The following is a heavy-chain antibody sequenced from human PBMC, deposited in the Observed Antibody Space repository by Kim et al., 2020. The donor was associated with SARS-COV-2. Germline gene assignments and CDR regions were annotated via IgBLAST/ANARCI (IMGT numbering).Heavy chain of an antibody. CDR1: GGSISSSSFY. CDR3: APYSSSWYYFDH. V-gene: IGHV4-39*01. Sequence: SETLSLTCSVSGGSISSSSFYWGWIRQPPGKGLEWIGSIYYSGSTYYNPSLKSRITISVDTSKNQFSLKLSSVTAADTAVYYCAPYSSSWYYFDHWGQGTLVTVSS. J-gene: IGHJ4*02. CDR2: IYYSGST. D-gene: IGHD6-13*01.